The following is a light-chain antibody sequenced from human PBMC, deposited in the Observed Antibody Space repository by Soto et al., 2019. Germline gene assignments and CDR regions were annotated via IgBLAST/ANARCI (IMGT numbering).Light chain of an antibody. CDR2: AAS. CDR3: LQQNSFPQS. J-gene: IGKJ4*01. V-gene: IGKV1-17*01. CDR1: QGIGNY. Sequence: DIQMTQSPSSLSASVGDRVTIICRASQGIGNYVGWYQQKPGKAPKRLIYAASNLESGVPPRFSGSGSGTEFTLTINTLQPEDFAVYYCLQQNSFPQSFGGGTTVEIK.